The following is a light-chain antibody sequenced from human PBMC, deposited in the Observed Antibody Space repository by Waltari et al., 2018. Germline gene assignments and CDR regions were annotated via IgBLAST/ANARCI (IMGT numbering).Light chain of an antibody. CDR3: EQYNCSPYT. V-gene: IGKV1-5*03. CDR2: KAS. Sequence: DIQMTQSPSTLSASVGDRVTITCRASHSIITWLAWYQQRPGKAPNLLISKASSLESGVPSRFRGSGSVTEFTLTISSLQADDFAPYYREQYNCSPYTFGQGSKQEIK. CDR1: HSIITW. J-gene: IGKJ2*01.